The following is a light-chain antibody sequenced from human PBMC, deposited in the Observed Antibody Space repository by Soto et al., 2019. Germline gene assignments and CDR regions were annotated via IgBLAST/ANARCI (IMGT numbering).Light chain of an antibody. V-gene: IGLV2-14*01. CDR2: DVS. CDR3: SSYTDTSTLV. CDR1: SSDVGVYNY. Sequence: QSALTQPASVSGSPGQSITISCTGTSSDVGVYNYVSWYQQHPGKAPKIMIYDVSNRPSGVSNRFSGSKSGNTASLTISGLQAEDEADYYCSSYTDTSTLVFGGGTKVTVL. J-gene: IGLJ2*01.